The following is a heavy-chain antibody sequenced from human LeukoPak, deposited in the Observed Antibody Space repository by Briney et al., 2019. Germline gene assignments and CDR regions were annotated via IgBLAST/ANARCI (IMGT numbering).Heavy chain of an antibody. Sequence: PGGSLRLSCASSGFTVSSNYMSWVRQAPGKGLEWVSIIYSGGITYYADSVKGRFTVSRDNSQNTLYLQMDSLRAEDTAVYYCARSQRIAAAATYYFDYWGQGTLVTVSS. CDR2: IYSGGIT. CDR3: ARSQRIAAAATYYFDY. J-gene: IGHJ4*02. D-gene: IGHD6-13*01. V-gene: IGHV3-66*01. CDR1: GFTVSSNY.